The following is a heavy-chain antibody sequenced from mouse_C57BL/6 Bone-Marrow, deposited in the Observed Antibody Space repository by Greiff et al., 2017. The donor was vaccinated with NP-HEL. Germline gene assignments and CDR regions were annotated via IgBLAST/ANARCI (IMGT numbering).Heavy chain of an antibody. CDR3: ARDRGGLRRKRFDY. Sequence: EVQLVESGGGLVKPGGSLKLSCAASGFTFSSYAMSWVRQTPEKRLEWVATISDGGSYTYYPDNVKGRFTISRDNAKNNLYLQMSHLKSEDTAMYYCARDRGGLRRKRFDYWGQGTTLTVSS. V-gene: IGHV5-4*01. D-gene: IGHD2-4*01. CDR1: GFTFSSYA. J-gene: IGHJ2*01. CDR2: ISDGGSYT.